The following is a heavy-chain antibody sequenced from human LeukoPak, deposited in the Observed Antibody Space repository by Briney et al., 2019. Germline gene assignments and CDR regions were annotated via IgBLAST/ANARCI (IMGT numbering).Heavy chain of an antibody. J-gene: IGHJ2*01. Sequence: GRSLRLSCAASGFTFDDYAMHWVRQAPGKGLEWVSGISWNSGSVGYADSVKGRFTISRDNAKNSLYLQMNSLRAEDTALYYCAKALPIKNTVTTYDFDLWGRGTLVTVSS. D-gene: IGHD4-17*01. CDR1: GFTFDDYA. V-gene: IGHV3-9*01. CDR3: AKALPIKNTVTTYDFDL. CDR2: ISWNSGSV.